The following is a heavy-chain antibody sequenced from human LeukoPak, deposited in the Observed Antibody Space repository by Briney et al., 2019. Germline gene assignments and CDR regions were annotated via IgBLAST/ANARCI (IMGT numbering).Heavy chain of an antibody. CDR1: GFTFSSYD. CDR3: ARGSGLLWFGERDWYFDL. CDR2: IGTAGDT. V-gene: IGHV3-13*01. Sequence: GGSLRLSCAASGFTFSSYDMHWVRHATGKGLGWVSAIGTAGDTYYPGSVKGRFTISRENAQNSLYLQMNSLRAGDTAVYYCARGSGLLWFGERDWYFDLWGRGTLVTVSP. J-gene: IGHJ2*01. D-gene: IGHD3-10*01.